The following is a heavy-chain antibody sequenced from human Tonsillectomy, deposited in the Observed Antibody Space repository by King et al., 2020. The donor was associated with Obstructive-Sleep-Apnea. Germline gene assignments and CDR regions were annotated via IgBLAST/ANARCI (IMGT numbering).Heavy chain of an antibody. Sequence: QLQESGPGLVKPSETLSLTCTVSGGSISSYYWTWIRQPPGKRLEWIGYIYYTGSTNYSPSFKNRVTISVDTSKNQFSLHLSSVTAADTAVYYCARAPYGAGIIDWFDPWGQGTLVTVSS. D-gene: IGHD3-10*01. J-gene: IGHJ5*02. CDR2: IYYTGST. CDR1: GGSISSYY. CDR3: ARAPYGAGIIDWFDP. V-gene: IGHV4-59*01.